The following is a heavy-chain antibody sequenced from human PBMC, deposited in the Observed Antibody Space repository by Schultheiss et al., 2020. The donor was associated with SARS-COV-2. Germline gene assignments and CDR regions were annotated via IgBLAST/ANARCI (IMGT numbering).Heavy chain of an antibody. J-gene: IGHJ4*02. CDR3: ASDRYSRYFDY. Sequence: GSLRLSCAASGFTFSSYAMSWVRQAPGKGLEWVSAISGSGGSTYYADSVKGRFTISRDNAKNSLYLQMNSLRAEDTALYYCASDRYSRYFDYWGQGTLVTVSS. CDR1: GFTFSSYA. CDR2: ISGSGGST. V-gene: IGHV3-23*01. D-gene: IGHD6-13*01.